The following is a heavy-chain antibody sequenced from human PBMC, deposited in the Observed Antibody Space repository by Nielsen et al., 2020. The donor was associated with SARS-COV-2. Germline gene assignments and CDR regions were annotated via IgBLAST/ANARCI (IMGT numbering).Heavy chain of an antibody. CDR1: GFTFSSYA. J-gene: IGHJ4*02. D-gene: IGHD6-19*01. Sequence: GESLKISCSASGFTFSSYAMHWVRQAPGKGLEWVSAISGSGGSTYYADSVKGRFTISRDNSKNTLYLQMNSLRAEDTAVYYCAILGGAIAVAVPTDYWGQGTLVTVSS. CDR2: ISGSGGST. CDR3: AILGGAIAVAVPTDY. V-gene: IGHV3-23*01.